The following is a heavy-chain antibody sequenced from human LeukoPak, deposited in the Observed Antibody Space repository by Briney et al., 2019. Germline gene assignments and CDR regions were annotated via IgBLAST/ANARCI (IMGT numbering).Heavy chain of an antibody. V-gene: IGHV4-31*03. Sequence: PSETLSLTCTVSGGSISSGGYYWSWIRQHPGKGLEWIGYIYYSGSTYYNPSLKSRVTISVDTSKSQFSLKLSSVTAADTAVYYCARDSTGSMDVWGQGTTVTVSS. CDR1: GGSISSGGYY. CDR2: IYYSGST. J-gene: IGHJ6*02. CDR3: ARDSTGSMDV.